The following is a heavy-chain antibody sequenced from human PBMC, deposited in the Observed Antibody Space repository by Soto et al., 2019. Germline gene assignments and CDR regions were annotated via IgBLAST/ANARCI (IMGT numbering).Heavy chain of an antibody. V-gene: IGHV1-69*13. CDR1: GGTFSSYA. D-gene: IGHD4-17*01. Sequence: SVKVSCKASGGTFSSYAISWVRQAPGQGLEWMGGIIPIFGTANYAQKFQGRVTITADESTSTAYMEVSSLRSDDTAVYYCAKELTTVAKDVYYYYGLYAWGQGTTVTVSS. CDR2: IIPIFGTA. CDR3: AKELTTVAKDVYYYYGLYA. J-gene: IGHJ6*02.